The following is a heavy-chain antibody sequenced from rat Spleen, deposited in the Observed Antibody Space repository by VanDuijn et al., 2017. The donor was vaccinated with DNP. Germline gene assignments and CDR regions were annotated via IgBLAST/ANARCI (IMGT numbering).Heavy chain of an antibody. V-gene: IGHV5-17*01. CDR1: GFTFSDYA. Sequence: EVQLVESGGGLEQPGNSLKVSCAASGFTFSDYAMAWVRQAPKKGLEWVATISYDGSRTYYRDSGKGRFTISRDNAKSNLYLQMDSLRSEDTATYYCTRRGHTTGLNWFVYWGQGTLVTVSS. CDR2: ISYDGSRT. J-gene: IGHJ3*01. CDR3: TRRGHTTGLNWFVY. D-gene: IGHD1-9*01.